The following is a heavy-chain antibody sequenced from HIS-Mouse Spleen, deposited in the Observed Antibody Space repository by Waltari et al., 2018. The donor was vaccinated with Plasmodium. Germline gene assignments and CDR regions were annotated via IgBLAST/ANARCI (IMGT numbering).Heavy chain of an antibody. V-gene: IGHV3-30*18. D-gene: IGHD6-6*01. CDR1: GFTFSSYG. CDR3: AKILSYSSSPEDY. Sequence: QVQLVESGGGVVQPGRSLRLSCAASGFTFSSYGMHWVRQAPGKGLGWVAVLSYDGSNRYYADSVKGRFTISRDNSKNTLYLQMNSLRAEDTAVYYCAKILSYSSSPEDYWGQGTLVTVSS. CDR2: LSYDGSNR. J-gene: IGHJ4*02.